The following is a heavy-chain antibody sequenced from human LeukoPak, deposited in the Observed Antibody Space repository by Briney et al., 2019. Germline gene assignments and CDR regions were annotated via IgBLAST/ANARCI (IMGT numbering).Heavy chain of an antibody. D-gene: IGHD1-26*01. CDR2: VYYSGSN. Sequence: SETLSLTCTVSGGSINGYYWSWIRQPPGKGLEWIGYVYYSGSNCYNPSLKSRVSLSVDTSKNQFSLRLTSVTAADTAVYYCARSRSGSYSYFEDWGQGTLVTVSS. CDR1: GGSINGYY. J-gene: IGHJ4*02. V-gene: IGHV4-59*01. CDR3: ARSRSGSYSYFED.